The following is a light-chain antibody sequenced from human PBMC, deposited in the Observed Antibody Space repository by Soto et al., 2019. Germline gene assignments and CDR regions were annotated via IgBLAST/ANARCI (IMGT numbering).Light chain of an antibody. Sequence: DIVMTQSPDSLAVSPGERATINCKSSQDVLYSSNNKNYLAWYQQKPGQPPNLLIYWASTREAGVPDRFSGSGSGTDFTLTSSRLQAEDVAVYYCQQYYSTPFTFGQGTKVEIK. CDR1: QDVLYSSNNKNY. V-gene: IGKV4-1*01. J-gene: IGKJ2*01. CDR3: QQYYSTPFT. CDR2: WAS.